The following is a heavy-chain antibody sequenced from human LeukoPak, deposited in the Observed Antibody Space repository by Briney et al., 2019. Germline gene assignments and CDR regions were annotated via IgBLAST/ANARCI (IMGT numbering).Heavy chain of an antibody. V-gene: IGHV4-34*01. CDR1: GGSFSGYY. CDR2: INHSGST. J-gene: IGHJ4*02. Sequence: KTSETLSLTCAVYGGSFSGYYWSWIRQPPGKGLEWIGEINHSGSTNYNPSLKSRVTISVDTSKNQFSLNLSSVTAADTAVYYCARGRRYFDWSRQYYFDYWGQGTLVTVSS. CDR3: ARGRRYFDWSRQYYFDY. D-gene: IGHD3-9*01.